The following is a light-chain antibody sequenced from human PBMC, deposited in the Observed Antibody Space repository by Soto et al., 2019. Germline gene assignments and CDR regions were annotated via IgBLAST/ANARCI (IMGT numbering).Light chain of an antibody. CDR3: QQRSNWPPIT. Sequence: EIVLTPSPGTLSSSPGDSATLXXRSSQTVTSNYLAWYQQKPGQAPRLXXYDSSNRATGIPARFSGSGSGTDFTLTISSLEPEDYAVYYCQQRSNWPPITFGQGTRLDIK. J-gene: IGKJ5*01. CDR1: QTVTSNY. CDR2: DSS. V-gene: IGKV3-11*01.